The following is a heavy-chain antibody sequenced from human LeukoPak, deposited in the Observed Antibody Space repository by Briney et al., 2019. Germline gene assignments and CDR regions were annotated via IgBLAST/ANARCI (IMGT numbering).Heavy chain of an antibody. CDR3: AKGGYCSSTSCYVGWFDP. Sequence: GGSLRLSCAASGFTFSSYVMNWVRQAPGKGLGWVSVISGGGGSTYYADSVKGRFTISRDNSKNTLFLQMNSLRAEDTAVYYCAKGGYCSSTSCYVGWFDPWGQGTLVTVSS. J-gene: IGHJ5*02. V-gene: IGHV3-23*01. CDR2: ISGGGGST. D-gene: IGHD2-2*01. CDR1: GFTFSSYV.